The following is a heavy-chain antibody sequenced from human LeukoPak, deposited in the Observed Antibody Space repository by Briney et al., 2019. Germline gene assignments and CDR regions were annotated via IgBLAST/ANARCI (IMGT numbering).Heavy chain of an antibody. Sequence: GSLRLSCAASEFTFSSYWMSWVRQPPGKGLEWIGEINHSGSTNYNPSLKSRVTISVDTSKNQFSLKLSSVTAADTAVYYCARGRGLWFGESYTPLDYWGQGTLVTVSS. CDR2: INHSGST. CDR3: ARGRGLWFGESYTPLDY. CDR1: EFTFSSYW. V-gene: IGHV4-34*01. J-gene: IGHJ4*02. D-gene: IGHD3-10*01.